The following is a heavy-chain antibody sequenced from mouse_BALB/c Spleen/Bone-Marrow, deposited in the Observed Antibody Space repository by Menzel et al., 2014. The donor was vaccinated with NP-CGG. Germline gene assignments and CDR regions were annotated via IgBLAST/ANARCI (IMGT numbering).Heavy chain of an antibody. CDR1: GISITTGNYR. Sequence: EVQLQQSGPGLVKPSQTVSLTCTVTGISITTGNYRWSWIRQFPGNKLEWIGYIYYSRTITYNPSLTSRTTITRDTSKNQFFLEMNSLTAEDTATYYCARELYYFDYWGQGTTLTVSS. CDR3: ARELYYFDY. CDR2: IYYSRTI. V-gene: IGHV3-5*02. J-gene: IGHJ2*01.